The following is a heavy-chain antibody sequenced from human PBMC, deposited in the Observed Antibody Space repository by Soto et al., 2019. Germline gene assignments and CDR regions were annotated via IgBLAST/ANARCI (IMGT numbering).Heavy chain of an antibody. D-gene: IGHD1-26*01. CDR2: ISGSGGST. J-gene: IGHJ3*02. Sequence: GESLRLSCAASGFTFSSYAMSWVRQAPGKGLEWVSAISGSGGSTYYADSVKGRFTISRDNSKNTLYLQMNSLRAEDTAVYYCAKTRGYSGSYYRAFDIWGQGTMVTVSS. CDR3: AKTRGYSGSYYRAFDI. V-gene: IGHV3-23*01. CDR1: GFTFSSYA.